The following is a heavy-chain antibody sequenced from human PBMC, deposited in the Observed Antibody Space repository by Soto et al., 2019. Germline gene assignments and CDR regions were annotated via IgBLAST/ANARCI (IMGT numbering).Heavy chain of an antibody. V-gene: IGHV3-30-3*01. CDR3: ARSDSGSYPYYYYYGMDV. CDR2: ISYDGSNK. J-gene: IGHJ6*02. D-gene: IGHD1-26*01. Sequence: GGSLRLSCAASGFTFSSYAMHWVRQAPGKGLEWVAVISYDGSNKYYADSVKGRFTISRDNSKNTLYLQMNSLRAEDTAVYYYARSDSGSYPYYYYYGMDVWGQGTTVTVSS. CDR1: GFTFSSYA.